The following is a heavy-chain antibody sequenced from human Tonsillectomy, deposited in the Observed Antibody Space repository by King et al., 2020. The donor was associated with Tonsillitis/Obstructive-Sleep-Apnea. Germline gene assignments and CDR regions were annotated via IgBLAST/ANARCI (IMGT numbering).Heavy chain of an antibody. Sequence: VQLVESGGGLVQPGGSLRLSCAASGFTFSTYWMHWVRQAPGKGLVWVSRINSDGSSTSYADSVKGRFTISRDNAKNTLYLQMNGLRAEDTAVYYCARDLCLGGCYYYMDVGGKGTTVTVSS. CDR2: INSDGSST. CDR1: GFTFSTYW. V-gene: IGHV3-74*01. J-gene: IGHJ6*03. CDR3: ARDLCLGGCYYYMDV. D-gene: IGHD2-15*01.